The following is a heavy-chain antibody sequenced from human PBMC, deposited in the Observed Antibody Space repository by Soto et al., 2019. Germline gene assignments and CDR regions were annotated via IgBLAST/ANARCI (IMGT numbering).Heavy chain of an antibody. D-gene: IGHD5-18*01. J-gene: IGHJ4*02. Sequence: GGSLRLSCAASGFTFSSYGMHWVRQAPGKGLEWVAVISYDGSNKYYADSVKGRFTISRDNSKNTLYLQMNSLRAEDTAVYYCAKDSLSFGYSYGLDYWGQGTLVTVSS. CDR3: AKDSLSFGYSYGLDY. CDR1: GFTFSSYG. V-gene: IGHV3-30*18. CDR2: ISYDGSNK.